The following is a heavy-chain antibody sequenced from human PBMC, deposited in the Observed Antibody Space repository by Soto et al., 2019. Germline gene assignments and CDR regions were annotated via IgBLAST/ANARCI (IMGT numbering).Heavy chain of an antibody. CDR3: ARDTGYSSGWYNYGMDV. V-gene: IGHV3-33*01. Sequence: GGSLRLSCAASGFTFSSYGMHWVRQAPCKGLEWVAVIWYDGSNKYYADSVKGRFTISRDNSKNTLYLQMNSLRAEDTAVYYCARDTGYSSGWYNYGMDVWGQGTTVTVSS. J-gene: IGHJ6*02. CDR2: IWYDGSNK. CDR1: GFTFSSYG. D-gene: IGHD6-19*01.